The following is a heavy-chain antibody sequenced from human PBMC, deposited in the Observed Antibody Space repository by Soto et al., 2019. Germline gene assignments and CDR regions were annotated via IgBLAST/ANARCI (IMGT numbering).Heavy chain of an antibody. CDR3: ARSVFP. CDR2: ISYSGST. Sequence: SETLSLTCTVSGGSISSGGYYWSWIRQHPGTGLEWIGHISYSGSTYYNTSLKNRVTISLDTSKNQFSLKLTSVTAADTAVYYCARSVFPWGQGTLVTVSS. J-gene: IGHJ5*02. CDR1: GGSISSGGYY. V-gene: IGHV4-31*03.